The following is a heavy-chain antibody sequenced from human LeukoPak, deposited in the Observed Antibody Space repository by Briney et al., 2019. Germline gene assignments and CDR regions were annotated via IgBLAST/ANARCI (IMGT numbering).Heavy chain of an antibody. CDR1: EFTFDSYA. J-gene: IGHJ4*02. Sequence: GGSLRLSCAASEFTFDSYAMHWVRQAPGKGLEWVSYISSSSSTIYYADSVKGRFTISRDNAKNSLYLQMNSLRAEDTAVYYCARGGMAIVGATGLGTAWGQGTLVTVSS. D-gene: IGHD1-26*01. CDR3: ARGGMAIVGATGLGTA. V-gene: IGHV3-48*01. CDR2: ISSSSSTI.